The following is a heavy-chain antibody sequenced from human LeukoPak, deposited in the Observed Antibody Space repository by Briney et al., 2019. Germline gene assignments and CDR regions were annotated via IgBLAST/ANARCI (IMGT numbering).Heavy chain of an antibody. CDR3: ARGVTYYDFWSGYAPLYYFDY. CDR1: GFTFSSYW. Sequence: GGSLRLSCAASGFTFSSYWMSWVRQAPGKGLEWVANIKQDGSEKYYVDSVKGRFTISRDNAKNSLYLQMNSLRAEDTAVYYCARGVTYYDFWSGYAPLYYFDYWGQGTLVTVSS. J-gene: IGHJ4*02. D-gene: IGHD3-3*01. V-gene: IGHV3-7*03. CDR2: IKQDGSEK.